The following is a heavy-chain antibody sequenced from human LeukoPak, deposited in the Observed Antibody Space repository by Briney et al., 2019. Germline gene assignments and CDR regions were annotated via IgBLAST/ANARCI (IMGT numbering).Heavy chain of an antibody. CDR1: GYTFTSYY. J-gene: IGHJ5*02. D-gene: IGHD4-17*01. CDR3: ARDRYFASPPVTTFWFDP. CDR2: INPSGGST. V-gene: IGHV1-46*01. Sequence: ASVKVSCKASGYTFTSYYMHWVRQAPGQGLEWMGIINPSGGSTSYAQKFQGRVTMTRDTSTSTVYMELSSLRSEDTAVYYCARDRYFASPPVTTFWFDPWGQGTLVTVSS.